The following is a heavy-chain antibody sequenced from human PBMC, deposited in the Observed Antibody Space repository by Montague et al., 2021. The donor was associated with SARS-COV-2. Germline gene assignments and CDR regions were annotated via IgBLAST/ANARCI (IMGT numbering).Heavy chain of an antibody. J-gene: IGHJ6*02. CDR2: ISSSGSTI. CDR1: GFTFSDYY. Sequence: SLRLSCAASGFTFSDYYMSWIRQAPGKGLEWVSYISSSGSTIYYXDSVKGRFTISRDNAKNSLYLQMNSLRAEDTAVYYCALDYGDYLDYYYGMDVWGQGTTVTVSS. V-gene: IGHV3-11*01. D-gene: IGHD4-17*01. CDR3: ALDYGDYLDYYYGMDV.